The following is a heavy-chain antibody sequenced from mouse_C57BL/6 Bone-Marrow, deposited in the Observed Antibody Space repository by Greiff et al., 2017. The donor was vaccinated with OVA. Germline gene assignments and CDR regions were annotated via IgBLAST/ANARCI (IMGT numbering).Heavy chain of an antibody. CDR2: IYPRSGNT. D-gene: IGHD1-1*01. J-gene: IGHJ3*01. Sequence: VKLMESGAELARPGASVKLSCKASGYTFTSYGISWVKQRTGQGLEWIGEIYPRSGNTYYNEKFKGKATLTADKSSSTAYMELRSLTSEDSAVYICAREGGYYYGSSYLTYWGQGTLVTVSA. CDR3: AREGGYYYGSSYLTY. V-gene: IGHV1-81*01. CDR1: GYTFTSYG.